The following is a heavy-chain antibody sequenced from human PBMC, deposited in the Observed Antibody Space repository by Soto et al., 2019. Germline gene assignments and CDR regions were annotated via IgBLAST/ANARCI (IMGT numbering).Heavy chain of an antibody. CDR1: GGSISSYY. CDR2: IYYSGST. J-gene: IGHJ4*02. CDR3: ARGPPLYNISPYYFDY. Sequence: SETLSLTCTVSGGSISSYYWSWIRQPPGKGLEWIGYIYYSGSTNYNPSLKSRVTISVDTSKNQFSLKLSSVTAADTAVYYCARGPPLYNISPYYFDYWGQGTLVTVSS. D-gene: IGHD1-20*01. V-gene: IGHV4-59*01.